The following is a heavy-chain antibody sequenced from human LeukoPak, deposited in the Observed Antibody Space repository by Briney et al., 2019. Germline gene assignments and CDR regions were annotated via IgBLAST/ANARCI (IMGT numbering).Heavy chain of an antibody. D-gene: IGHD2-2*02. CDR3: ARVVGYCSSTSCYRPRFDY. CDR2: INPNSGGT. J-gene: IGHJ4*02. V-gene: IGHV1-2*02. Sequence: HAASVKVSCKASGYTFTGYYMHWVRQAPGQGLEWMGWINPNSGGTNYAQMFQGRVTMTRDTSISTAYMELSRLRSDDTAVYHCARVVGYCSSTSCYRPRFDYWGQGTLVTVSS. CDR1: GYTFTGYY.